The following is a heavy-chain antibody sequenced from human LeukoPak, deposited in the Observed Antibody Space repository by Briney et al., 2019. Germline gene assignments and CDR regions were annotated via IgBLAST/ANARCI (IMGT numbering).Heavy chain of an antibody. CDR2: IYYSGST. D-gene: IGHD3-10*01. V-gene: IGHV4-30-4*01. Sequence: PSQTLSLTCTVSGGSINSGDSFWSWDRQPPGQGLEWIGHIYYSGSTYYDPSLQSRVTISIDMSKNQFSLKVNSVTAADTAVYYCARVSLDSGATRFDYWGQGALVTVSS. J-gene: IGHJ4*02. CDR1: GGSINSGDSF. CDR3: ARVSLDSGATRFDY.